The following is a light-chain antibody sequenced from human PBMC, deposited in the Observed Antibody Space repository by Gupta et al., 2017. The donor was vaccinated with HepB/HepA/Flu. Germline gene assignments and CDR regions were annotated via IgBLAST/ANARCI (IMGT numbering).Light chain of an antibody. J-gene: IGLJ1*01. V-gene: IGLV3-21*03. CDR1: NIGIKS. CDR2: DDS. Sequence: SYVVTQPPSVSVAPGKTARITCGGNNIGIKSVHWYQQKPGQAPVLVVYDDSDRPSGIPERFSGSNSGNTATLTISRVEAGDEADYYCQAWDSSSDQEVFGTGTKVTVL. CDR3: QAWDSSSDQEV.